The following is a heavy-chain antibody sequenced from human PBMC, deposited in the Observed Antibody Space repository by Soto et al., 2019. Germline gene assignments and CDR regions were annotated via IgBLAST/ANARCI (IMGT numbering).Heavy chain of an antibody. V-gene: IGHV4-61*01. CDR3: ARVGSSGYYGWFDP. CDR2: IFYSATSGST. J-gene: IGHJ5*02. CDR1: GGSVNSANYY. Sequence: QVQLQESGPGLVKPSETLSLTCTVSGGSVNSANYYWSWIRQPPGKRLQWIGYIFYSATSGSTNYNPSLESRITISVDTSKNQFSLKLSSVTAADTALYYCARVGSSGYYGWFDPWGQGTLVTVSS. D-gene: IGHD3-22*01.